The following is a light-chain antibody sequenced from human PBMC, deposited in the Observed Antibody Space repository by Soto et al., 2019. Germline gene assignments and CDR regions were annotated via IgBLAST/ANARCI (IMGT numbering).Light chain of an antibody. Sequence: EIVLTQSPATLSLSPGERATLSCRASQSISLAIAWYQHKPGQAPRLLIFDASKRATGIPARFRGSGSGTDFTLSISSPEPEDFAVYYCQQRTDRPPWTFGQGTKVESK. CDR1: QSISLA. CDR2: DAS. J-gene: IGKJ1*01. CDR3: QQRTDRPPWT. V-gene: IGKV3-11*01.